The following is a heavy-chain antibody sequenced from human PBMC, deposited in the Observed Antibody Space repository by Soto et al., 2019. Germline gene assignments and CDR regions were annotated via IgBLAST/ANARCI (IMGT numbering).Heavy chain of an antibody. CDR2: IYYNGST. J-gene: IGHJ3*02. CDR1: GGSVSSGSYY. D-gene: IGHD2-15*01. V-gene: IGHV4-61*01. Sequence: SETLSLTCTVSGGSVSSGSYYWSWIRQPPGKGLEWIGYIYYNGSTNYNPSLKSRVTISVDTSKNQFSLKLSPVTAADTAVYYCARVRTYCSGGSCYGDAFDIWGQGTMVTVS. CDR3: ARVRTYCSGGSCYGDAFDI.